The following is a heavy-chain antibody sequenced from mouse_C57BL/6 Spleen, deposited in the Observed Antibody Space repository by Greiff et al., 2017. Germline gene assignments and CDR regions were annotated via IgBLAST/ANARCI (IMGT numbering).Heavy chain of an antibody. CDR3: APMSTVVAHWDFDV. D-gene: IGHD1-1*01. CDR2: INPSTGGT. V-gene: IGHV1-43*01. J-gene: IGHJ1*03. Sequence: VQLKESGPELVKPGASVKISCKASGYSFTGYYMHWVKQSSEKSLEWIGEINPSTGGTSYNQKFKGKATLTVDKSSSTAYMQLKSLTSEDSAVYYCAPMSTVVAHWDFDVWGTGTTVTVSS. CDR1: GYSFTGYY.